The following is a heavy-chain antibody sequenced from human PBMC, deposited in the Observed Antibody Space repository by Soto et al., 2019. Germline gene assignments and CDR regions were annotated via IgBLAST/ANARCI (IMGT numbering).Heavy chain of an antibody. D-gene: IGHD2-15*01. CDR1: GGCITSSSYY. CDR3: ATQRSNSAHFDY. CDR2: IFYSGNSGST. J-gene: IGHJ4*02. V-gene: IGHV4-39*01. Sequence: QLHLQESGPGMVKPSETLSLTCTVSGGCITSSSYYWGWIRQPPGKGLEWIGNIFYSGNSGSTYYNPSLESRVTVSVDTSQNQFSLKLASVTAADPAVYYCATQRSNSAHFDYWGQGTLVIVSS.